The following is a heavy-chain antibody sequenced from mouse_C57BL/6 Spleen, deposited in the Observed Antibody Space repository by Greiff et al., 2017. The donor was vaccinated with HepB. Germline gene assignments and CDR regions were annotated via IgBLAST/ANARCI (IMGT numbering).Heavy chain of an antibody. CDR2: IWRGGST. D-gene: IGHD2-4*01. CDR3: AKNPYDYDGAWFAY. Sequence: VQVVESGPGLVQPSQSLSITCTVSGFSLTSYGVHWVRQSPGKGLEWLGVIWRGGSTDYNAAFMSRLSITKDNSKSQVFFKMNSLQADDTAIYYCAKNPYDYDGAWFAYWGQGTLVTVSA. J-gene: IGHJ3*01. CDR1: GFSLTSYG. V-gene: IGHV2-5*01.